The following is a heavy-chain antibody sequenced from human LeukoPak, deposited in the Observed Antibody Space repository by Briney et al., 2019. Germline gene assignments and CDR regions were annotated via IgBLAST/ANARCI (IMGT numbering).Heavy chain of an antibody. J-gene: IGHJ6*03. D-gene: IGHD1-1*01. V-gene: IGHV4-4*09. Sequence: SETLSLTCSVSGLSFDSKYWSWLPHPPGKGLEWFGYIYTSGSTNFNPSLRSRVAMSIDASKNQFSLKVYSVTAADTAAYYCAYYIRNVHYYMDVWGKGGTVIVSS. CDR1: GLSFDSKY. CDR2: IYTSGST. CDR3: AYYIRNVHYYMDV.